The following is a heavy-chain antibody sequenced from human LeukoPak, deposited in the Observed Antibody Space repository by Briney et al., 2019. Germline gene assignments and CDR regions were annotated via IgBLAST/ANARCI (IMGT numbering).Heavy chain of an antibody. CDR2: IYYSGHT. CDR1: NSSFTTYY. Sequence: PSETLSLTCSVSNSSFTTYYWSWFRQPPGKGLEWIGFIYYSGHTNYNPSLKSRVALSIDTSKNQFTLNLRSVTAADTAVYYCARGQLLPMYNWFDPWGQGTLVTVSS. D-gene: IGHD2-2*01. CDR3: ARGQLLPMYNWFDP. V-gene: IGHV4-59*01. J-gene: IGHJ5*02.